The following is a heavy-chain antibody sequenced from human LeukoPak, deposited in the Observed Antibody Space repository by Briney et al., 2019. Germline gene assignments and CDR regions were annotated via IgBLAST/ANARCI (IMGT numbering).Heavy chain of an antibody. J-gene: IGHJ3*02. D-gene: IGHD3-22*01. CDR1: GYSFTSYW. V-gene: IGHV5-51*01. CDR2: IYPGDSDT. CDR3: ARSNYDSSGHDAFDI. Sequence: GESLKISCKGSGYSFTSYWIGWVRQMPGKGLEWMGIIYPGDSDTRYGPSFQGQVTISADKSISTAYLQWSSLKASDTAMYYCARSNYDSSGHDAFDIWGQGTMVTVSS.